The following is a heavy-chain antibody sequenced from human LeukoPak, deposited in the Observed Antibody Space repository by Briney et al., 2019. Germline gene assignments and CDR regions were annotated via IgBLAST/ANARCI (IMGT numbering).Heavy chain of an antibody. CDR2: IYYSGST. D-gene: IGHD2-8*02. V-gene: IGHV4-59*01. CDR3: ARVKGHIVL. CDR1: GGSISSYY. Sequence: SETLSLTCTVSGGSISSYYWRWIRQPPGKGLEWIGYIYYSGSTNYNPSLKSRVTISVDTSKNQFSLKLSSVTAADTAVYYCARVKGHIVLRGQGTLVTVSS. J-gene: IGHJ4*02.